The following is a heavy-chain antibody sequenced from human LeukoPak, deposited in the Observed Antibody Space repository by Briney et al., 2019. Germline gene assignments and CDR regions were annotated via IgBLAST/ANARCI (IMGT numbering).Heavy chain of an antibody. CDR2: INHNGNVN. CDR3: ARGGGLDV. CDR1: GFTFSSYW. V-gene: IGHV3-7*03. D-gene: IGHD3-16*01. Sequence: GGSLRLSCAASGFTFSSYWMNWACQAPGKGLEWVASINHNGNVNYYVDSVKGRFTISRDNAKNSLYLQMSNLRAEDTAVYFCARGGGLDVWGQGATVTVSS. J-gene: IGHJ6*02.